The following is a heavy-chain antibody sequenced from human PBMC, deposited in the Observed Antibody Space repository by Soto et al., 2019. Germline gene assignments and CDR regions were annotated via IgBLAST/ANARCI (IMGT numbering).Heavy chain of an antibody. CDR3: ARDRVAGIWGDAFDI. Sequence: ASVKVSCKTSGYTLTNHGINWVRQAPGQGLEWMGWINPYNANTNYAQKLQGRVTMTTDTSTSTAYMDLRSLTSDDTAVYYCARDRVAGIWGDAFDIWGQGTMVTVSS. V-gene: IGHV1-18*04. J-gene: IGHJ3*02. D-gene: IGHD3-16*01. CDR1: GYTLTNHG. CDR2: INPYNANT.